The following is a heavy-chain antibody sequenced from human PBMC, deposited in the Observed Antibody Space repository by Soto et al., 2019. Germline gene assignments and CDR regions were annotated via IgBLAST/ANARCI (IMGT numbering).Heavy chain of an antibody. CDR3: ARSQGSSTSLEIYYYYYYGMDV. Sequence: QVQLVQSGAEVKKPGSSVKVSCKASGGTFSSYAISWVRQAPGQGLEWRGGIIPISDTTNYAQKVQGRVTITADESTSTAYMERSSLRSEDTAVYYCARSQGSSTSLEIYYYYYYGMDVWGQGTTVTVSS. CDR1: GGTFSSYA. D-gene: IGHD2-2*01. CDR2: IIPISDTT. J-gene: IGHJ6*02. V-gene: IGHV1-69*01.